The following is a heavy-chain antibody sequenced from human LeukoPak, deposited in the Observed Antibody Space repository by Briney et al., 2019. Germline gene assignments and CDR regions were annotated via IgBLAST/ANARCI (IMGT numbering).Heavy chain of an antibody. CDR2: IIPIFGTA. J-gene: IGHJ4*02. Sequence: SVKVSCKASGGTFSSYAISWVRQAPGQGLEGMERIIPIFGTANYAQKFQGRVTITTDESTSTAYMEMSSLRSEDTAVFCCAKTAVHDSGGYYHRGPFDYWGQVTLVTVSS. CDR3: AKTAVHDSGGYYHRGPFDY. CDR1: GGTFSSYA. V-gene: IGHV1-69*05. D-gene: IGHD3-22*01.